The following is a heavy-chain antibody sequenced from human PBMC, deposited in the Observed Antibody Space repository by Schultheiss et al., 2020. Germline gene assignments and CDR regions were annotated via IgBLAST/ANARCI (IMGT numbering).Heavy chain of an antibody. D-gene: IGHD7-27*01. CDR3: AKGVELGGWLDP. CDR1: GASISSGGYS. Sequence: SRTLSLTCTVSGASISSGGYSWTWIRRPPGKGLEWIGYIYYTGRTYYDSSLESRVTISVDTSKNQFSLNLNSVTAADTAVYYCAKGVELGGWLDPWGQGLLVTVSS. CDR2: IYYTGRT. J-gene: IGHJ5*02. V-gene: IGHV4-30-4*07.